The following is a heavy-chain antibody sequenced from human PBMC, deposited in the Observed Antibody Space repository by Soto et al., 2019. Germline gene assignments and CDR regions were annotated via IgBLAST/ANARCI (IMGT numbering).Heavy chain of an antibody. CDR1: GFTFSSYA. J-gene: IGHJ4*02. CDR3: ARERSLLYYDFWSGYYLDY. CDR2: ISYDGSNK. D-gene: IGHD3-3*01. Sequence: GGSLRLSCAASGFTFSSYAMHWVRQAPGKGLEWVAVISYDGSNKYYADSVKGRFTISRDNSKNTLYLQMNSLRAGDTAVYYCARERSLLYYDFWSGYYLDYWGQGTLVTVSS. V-gene: IGHV3-30-3*01.